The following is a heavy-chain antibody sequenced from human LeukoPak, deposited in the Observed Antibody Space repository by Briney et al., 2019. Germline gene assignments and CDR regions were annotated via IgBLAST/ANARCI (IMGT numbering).Heavy chain of an antibody. J-gene: IGHJ4*02. CDR1: GFTFRSYE. CDR3: ARMENGGDFDY. V-gene: IGHV3-48*03. Sequence: PGGSLRLSCAASGFTFRSYEMNWVRQAPGKGLEWVSYISSSGSTIYYADSVKGRFTISRDNAKNSLYLQMNSLRAEDTAVYYCARMENGGDFDYWGQGTLVTVSS. CDR2: ISSSGSTI. D-gene: IGHD1-1*01.